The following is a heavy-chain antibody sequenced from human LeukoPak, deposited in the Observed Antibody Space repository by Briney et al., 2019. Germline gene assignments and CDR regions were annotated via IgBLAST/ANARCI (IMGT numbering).Heavy chain of an antibody. CDR3: ARDHPPLYCSSTSCSHDAFDI. Sequence: ASVKVSCKASGYTFTGYYMHWVRQAPGQGLEWMGWINPNSGGTNYAQKFQGWVTMTRDTSISTAYMELSRLRSDDTAVYYCARDHPPLYCSSTSCSHDAFDIWGQGTMVTVSS. J-gene: IGHJ3*02. CDR1: GYTFTGYY. CDR2: INPNSGGT. D-gene: IGHD2-2*01. V-gene: IGHV1-2*04.